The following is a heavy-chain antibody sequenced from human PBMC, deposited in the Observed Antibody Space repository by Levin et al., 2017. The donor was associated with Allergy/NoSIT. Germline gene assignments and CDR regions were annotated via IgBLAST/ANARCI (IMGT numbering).Heavy chain of an antibody. J-gene: IGHJ4*02. Sequence: GGSLRLSCVASGLPFSIYGMNWVRQAPGKGLEWVSHISSSGTPIYYADSVRGRLTMSRDNAKSSLYMQMNSLRAEDTALCYCATGAMDYWGQGTLVTVSS. D-gene: IGHD5-18*01. CDR3: ATGAMDY. V-gene: IGHV3-48*04. CDR2: ISSSGTPI. CDR1: GLPFSIYG.